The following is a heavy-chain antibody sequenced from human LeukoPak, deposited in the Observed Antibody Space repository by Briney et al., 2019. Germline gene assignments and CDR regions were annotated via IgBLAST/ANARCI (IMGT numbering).Heavy chain of an antibody. CDR3: AKEEGEIAAAGIPLLRGYYYYYMDV. CDR2: IWYDGSNK. J-gene: IGHJ6*03. D-gene: IGHD6-13*01. CDR1: GFTFSSYG. V-gene: IGHV3-33*06. Sequence: GGSLRLSCAASGFTFSSYGMHWVRQAPGKGLEWVAVIWYDGSNKYYADSVKGRFTISRDNSKNTLYLQMNSLRAEDTAVYYCAKEEGEIAAAGIPLLRGYYYYYMDVWGKGTTVTVSS.